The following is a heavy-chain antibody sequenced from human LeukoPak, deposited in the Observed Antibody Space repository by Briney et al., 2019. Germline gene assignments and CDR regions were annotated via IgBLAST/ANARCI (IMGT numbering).Heavy chain of an antibody. CDR2: INPNSGGT. J-gene: IGHJ4*02. D-gene: IGHD1-1*01. CDR1: GYTFTGYD. Sequence: ASVKVSCKASGYTFTGYDMNWMRQAPGQGLEWMGWINPNSGGTNYAQRFQGRVTMTRDTSSSTAYMELSRLRSDDTAMFYCASTTGLADWGQGTPVTVFS. V-gene: IGHV1-2*02. CDR3: ASTTGLAD.